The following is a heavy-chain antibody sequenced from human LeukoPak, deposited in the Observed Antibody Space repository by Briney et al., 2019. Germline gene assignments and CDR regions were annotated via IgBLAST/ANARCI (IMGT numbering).Heavy chain of an antibody. Sequence: PGGSLRLSCAASGFTFSSYAMSWVRQAPGKGLEWVSAISGSGGSIYYADSVKGRFTISRDNSKNTLYLQMNSLRAEDTAVYYCARELSEMATISPFDYWGQGTLVTVSS. D-gene: IGHD5-24*01. CDR3: ARELSEMATISPFDY. CDR2: ISGSGGSI. V-gene: IGHV3-23*01. CDR1: GFTFSSYA. J-gene: IGHJ4*02.